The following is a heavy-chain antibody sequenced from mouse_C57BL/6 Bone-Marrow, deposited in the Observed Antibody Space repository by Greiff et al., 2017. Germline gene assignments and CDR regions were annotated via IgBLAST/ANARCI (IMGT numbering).Heavy chain of an antibody. V-gene: IGHV1-55*01. J-gene: IGHJ2*01. CDR2: IYPGSVST. CDR1: GYTFTSYC. Sequence: QVQLQQPGAELVKPGASVKMSCTASGYTFTSYCITWVKQRPEQCLDWIGDIYPGSVSTNYNEKFKSKDTLTVDPSSSTAYMQLSSLTSEDSAVYYCARLYYYGSSDYWGQGTTLTVSS. CDR3: ARLYYYGSSDY. D-gene: IGHD1-1*01.